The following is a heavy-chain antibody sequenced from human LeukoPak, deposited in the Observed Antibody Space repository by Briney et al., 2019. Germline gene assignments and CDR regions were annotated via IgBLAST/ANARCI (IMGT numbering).Heavy chain of an antibody. V-gene: IGHV3-21*01. Sequence: KTGGSLRHSCVASGFAFIRYSVSWFRQAPGKGLEWVSSISDSSSHIFDADSVKGRFTISRDNAKNSLFLQMDSLRVDDTAVYYCARGVQARENDYGGQGTLVTVTS. J-gene: IGHJ4*02. CDR2: ISDSSSHI. CDR1: GFAFIRYS. CDR3: ARGVQARENDY. D-gene: IGHD3-10*01.